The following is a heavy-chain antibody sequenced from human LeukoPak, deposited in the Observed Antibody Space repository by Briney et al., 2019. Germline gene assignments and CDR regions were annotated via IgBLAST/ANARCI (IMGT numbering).Heavy chain of an antibody. CDR1: GYTFTSYY. V-gene: IGHV1-46*01. CDR3: AAPLLRSTYYYFDY. Sequence: ASVKVSCKTSGYTFTSYYMHWVRQAPGQGLEWMGILNPSAGSATYAQEFQGRVTMTRDTSTSTVYMELSSLTSEDTAVYYCAAPLLRSTYYYFDYWGQGTLVTVSS. D-gene: IGHD3-3*01. J-gene: IGHJ4*02. CDR2: LNPSAGSA.